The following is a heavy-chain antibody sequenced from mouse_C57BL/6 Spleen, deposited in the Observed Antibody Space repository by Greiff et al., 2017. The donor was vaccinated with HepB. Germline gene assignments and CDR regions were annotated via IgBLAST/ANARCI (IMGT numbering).Heavy chain of an antibody. CDR3: ANEFDYDSFAY. CDR1: GFTFSDYG. CDR2: ISSGSSTI. D-gene: IGHD2-4*01. Sequence: EVKVVESGGGLVKPGGSLKLSCAASGFTFSDYGMHWVRQAPEKGLEWVAYISSGSSTIYYADTVKGRFTISRDNAKNTLFLQMTSLRSEDTAMYYCANEFDYDSFAYWGQGTLVTVSA. J-gene: IGHJ3*01. V-gene: IGHV5-17*01.